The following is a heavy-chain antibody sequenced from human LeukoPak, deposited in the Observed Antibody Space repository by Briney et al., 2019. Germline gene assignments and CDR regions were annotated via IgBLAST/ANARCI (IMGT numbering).Heavy chain of an antibody. D-gene: IGHD3-10*01. V-gene: IGHV3-23*01. CDR1: GLTFSGYA. CDR2: ISGSGDST. CDR3: ARESWFGELLYLDY. Sequence: GGSLRLSCAASGLTFSGYALSWVRQAPGKGLEWVSAISGSGDSTHYADSVKGRFTISRDNSKNTLYLQVNSLRAENTAVFYCARESWFGELLYLDYWGQGTRVTVSS. J-gene: IGHJ4*02.